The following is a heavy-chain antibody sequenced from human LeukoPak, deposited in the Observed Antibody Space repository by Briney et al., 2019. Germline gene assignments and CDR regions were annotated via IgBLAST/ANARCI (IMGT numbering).Heavy chain of an antibody. CDR1: GGSFSGYY. CDR3: ALGGIGYCSSTSCYNDAFDI. J-gene: IGHJ3*02. Sequence: PSETLSLTCAVYGGSFSGYYWSWIRQPPGKGLEWIGEINHSGSTNYNPSLKSRVTISVDTSKNQFSLKLSSVTAADTAVYYCALGGIGYCSSTSCYNDAFDIWGQGTMVTVSS. D-gene: IGHD2-2*02. CDR2: INHSGST. V-gene: IGHV4-34*01.